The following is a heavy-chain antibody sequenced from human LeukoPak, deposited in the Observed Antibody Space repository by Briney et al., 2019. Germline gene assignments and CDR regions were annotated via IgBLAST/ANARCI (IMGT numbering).Heavy chain of an antibody. D-gene: IGHD2-15*01. J-gene: IGHJ3*02. V-gene: IGHV3-23*01. CDR1: GFTFSSYG. CDR2: ISGNGGST. Sequence: PGGTLRLSCAASGFTFSSYGMNWVRQAPGKGLEWVSGISGNGGSTYYADSVRGRFTISRDNSKNTLYLQMNSLRAEDTAVYYCAKGTYCSGGRCHLDPIDAFDIWGQGTMVTVSS. CDR3: AKGTYCSGGRCHLDPIDAFDI.